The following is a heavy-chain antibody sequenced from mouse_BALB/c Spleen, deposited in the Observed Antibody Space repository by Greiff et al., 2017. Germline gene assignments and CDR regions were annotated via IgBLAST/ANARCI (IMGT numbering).Heavy chain of an antibody. CDR2: ISSCGGSI. V-gene: IGHV5-12-1*01. CDR3: ARHKCGNYYYAMEY. CDR1: GFAFSSYD. D-gene: IGHD2-10*02. Sequence: EVQLVESGGGLVQPGGSLKLSCAASGFAFSSYDMSWVRQTPEKRLEWVAYISSCGGSIYSPDTVKGRFTISRDNAKNTLYLQMSSLKSEDTAMYYCARHKCGNYYYAMEYWGQGTSVTVSA. J-gene: IGHJ4*01.